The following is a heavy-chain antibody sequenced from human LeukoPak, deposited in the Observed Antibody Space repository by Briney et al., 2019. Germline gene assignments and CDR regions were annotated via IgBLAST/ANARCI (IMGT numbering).Heavy chain of an antibody. J-gene: IGHJ5*02. Sequence: SETLSLTCTVSGGSISSYYWSWLRQPPGQGLVWMGYIYYSGSTNYHPSLNSRVTISVETSKSQFSVKLRSVAAADTAVYYCARGERANSDFWSSPTMTPVYNWFDAWGQGTLVTVSS. CDR1: GGSISSYY. CDR3: ARGERANSDFWSSPTMTPVYNWFDA. CDR2: IYYSGST. V-gene: IGHV4-59*01. D-gene: IGHD3-3*01.